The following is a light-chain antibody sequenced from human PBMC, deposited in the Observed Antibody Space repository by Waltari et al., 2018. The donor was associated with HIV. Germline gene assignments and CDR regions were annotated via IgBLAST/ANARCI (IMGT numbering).Light chain of an antibody. V-gene: IGKV1-5*03. CDR3: QESLTFT. J-gene: IGKJ3*01. CDR2: KTS. Sequence: DIQVTQSPSTLSASAGDSVTITCRDSQSLGIWLAWYQQKPGKAPKLLIYKTSTLEIGVPSRFSGSRSGTEFTLTINSLEPDDFATYYCQESLTFTFGPGTKVDL. CDR1: QSLGIW.